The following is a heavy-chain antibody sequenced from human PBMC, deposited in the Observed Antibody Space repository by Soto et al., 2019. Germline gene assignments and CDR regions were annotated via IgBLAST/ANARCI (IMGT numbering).Heavy chain of an antibody. CDR2: INGGSGNT. Sequence: ASVKVSCKSSGFTFTSYAIHWLRQAPGQRPQWMGWINGGSGNTKYSQDFQGRVTFTRDTFATTAYLELSSLRSEDTAVYYCARVXPWGNSAGDYYIQHYDSWGLGTPVTVSS. CDR3: ARVXPWGNSAGDYYIQHYDS. V-gene: IGHV1-3*01. D-gene: IGHD3-10*01. CDR1: GFTFTSYA. J-gene: IGHJ4*02.